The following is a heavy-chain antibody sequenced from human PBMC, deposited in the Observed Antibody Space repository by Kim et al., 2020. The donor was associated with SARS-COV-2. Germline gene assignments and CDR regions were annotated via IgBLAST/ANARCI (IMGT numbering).Heavy chain of an antibody. V-gene: IGHV3-23*01. J-gene: IGHJ5*02. CDR2: ISGSGGST. CDR3: AKCGSYWVGWFDP. Sequence: GGSLRLSCAASGFTFSSYAMSWVRQAPGKGLEWVSAISGSGGSTYYADSAKGRFSISRDNSKNTLYLQMNSLRAEDTAVYYCAKCGSYWVGWFDPWGQGTLVTVSS. CDR1: GFTFSSYA. D-gene: IGHD1-26*01.